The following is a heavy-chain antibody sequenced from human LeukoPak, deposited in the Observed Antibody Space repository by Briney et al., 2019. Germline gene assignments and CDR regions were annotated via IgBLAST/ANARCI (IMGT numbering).Heavy chain of an antibody. Sequence: GAAVKVSCLASLYTFTNYVISWLRPAPRQERAGMGWISAYNGNTNYAQKLQGRVTMTTDTSTSTAYMELRSLRSEDTAVYYCARDSSGWYHWFDPWGQGTLVTVSS. CDR3: ARDSSGWYHWFDP. J-gene: IGHJ5*02. CDR2: ISAYNGNT. V-gene: IGHV1-18*01. CDR1: LYTFTNYV. D-gene: IGHD6-19*01.